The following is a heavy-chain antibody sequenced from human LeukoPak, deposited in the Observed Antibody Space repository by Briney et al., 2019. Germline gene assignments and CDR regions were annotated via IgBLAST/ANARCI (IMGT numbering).Heavy chain of an antibody. V-gene: IGHV1-3*01. J-gene: IGHJ3*02. CDR1: GYTFTSYA. Sequence: GASVKVSCKASGYTFTSYATHWVRQAPGQRLEWMGWINAGNGNTKYSQKFQGRVTITADESTSTAYMELSSLRSEDTAVYYCARFRTQPFDAFDIWGQGTMVTVSS. CDR3: ARFRTQPFDAFDI. CDR2: INAGNGNT.